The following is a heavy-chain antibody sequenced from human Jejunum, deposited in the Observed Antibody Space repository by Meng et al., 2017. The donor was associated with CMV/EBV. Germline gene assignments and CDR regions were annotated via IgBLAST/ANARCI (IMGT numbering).Heavy chain of an antibody. V-gene: IGHV2-5*02. CDR1: GFSLSTSEVG. CDR2: IYWDDDK. J-gene: IGHJ5*02. Sequence: TLTESVPTLVKPTQTLTLTCTFSGFSLSTSEVGVGWIRQPPGKALEWLAVIYWDDDKRYSPSLKSRLTITKDTSKNQVVLTLTNMDPVDTATYYCALFTRSWFDPWGQGTLVTVSS. D-gene: IGHD2-2*01. CDR3: ALFTRSWFDP.